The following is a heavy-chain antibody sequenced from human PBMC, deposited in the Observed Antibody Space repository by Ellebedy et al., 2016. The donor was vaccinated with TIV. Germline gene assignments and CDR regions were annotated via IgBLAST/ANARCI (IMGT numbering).Heavy chain of an antibody. V-gene: IGHV3-23*01. CDR2: ISGSGGST. D-gene: IGHD6-13*01. J-gene: IGHJ4*02. CDR1: GFSFSSYA. Sequence: GGSLRLSXAASGFSFSSYAMSWVRQAPGKGLEWVSAISGSGGSTYYADSVKGRFTISRDNSKNTLYLQMNSLRAEDTAVYYCAKEFRAAGTGFDYWGQGTLVTVSS. CDR3: AKEFRAAGTGFDY.